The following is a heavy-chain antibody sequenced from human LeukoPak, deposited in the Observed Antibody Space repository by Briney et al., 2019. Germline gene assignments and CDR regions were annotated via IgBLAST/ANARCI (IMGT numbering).Heavy chain of an antibody. J-gene: IGHJ4*02. CDR2: INPNSGGT. CDR3: ARATYYTSCDY. D-gene: IGHD2-2*01. Sequence: ASVKVSCKASGYTFTSYGISWVRQAPGQGLEWMGWINPNSGGTNFAQRFQGRVTITRDTSISTVYMELSGLTSDDTAVYYCARATYYTSCDYWGQGALVTVSS. V-gene: IGHV1-2*02. CDR1: GYTFTSYG.